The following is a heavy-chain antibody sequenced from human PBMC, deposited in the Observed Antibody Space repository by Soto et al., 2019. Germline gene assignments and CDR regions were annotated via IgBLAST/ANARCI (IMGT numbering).Heavy chain of an antibody. Sequence: SETLSFTCAVSGGSISSGGYSWSWIRQPPGKGLEWIGYIYHSGSTYYNPSLKSRVTISVDRSKNQFSLKLSSVTAADTAVYYCARAFRDGYNYLFDYWGQGTLVTVSS. J-gene: IGHJ4*02. CDR1: GGSISSGGYS. V-gene: IGHV4-30-2*01. CDR3: ARAFRDGYNYLFDY. D-gene: IGHD5-12*01. CDR2: IYHSGST.